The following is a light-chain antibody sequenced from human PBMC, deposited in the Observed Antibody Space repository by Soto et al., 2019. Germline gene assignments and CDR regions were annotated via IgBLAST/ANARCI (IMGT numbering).Light chain of an antibody. Sequence: QSVLTQPPSASETPGQRVTISCSGSRSNIDSNLVYWYQQLPGTAPKLLIYSNDQRSSGVPDRFSGSKSGTSASLAISGLRSEDEADYYCNSYTSNNTYVFGTGTKVTVL. CDR1: RSNIDSNL. CDR3: NSYTSNNTYV. J-gene: IGLJ1*01. CDR2: SND. V-gene: IGLV1-47*02.